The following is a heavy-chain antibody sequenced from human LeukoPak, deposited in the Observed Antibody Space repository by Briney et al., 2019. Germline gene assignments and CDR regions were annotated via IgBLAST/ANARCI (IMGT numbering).Heavy chain of an antibody. V-gene: IGHV3-11*01. J-gene: IGHJ4*02. CDR2: ISSGGSTI. Sequence: GGSLRLSCVASGFTFNNYAMTWVRQAPGKGLEWVSYISSGGSTIYYADSVKGRFTISRDNAKNSLYLQMNSLRAEDTAVYYCARNIYYYDSSGYRRNYYFDYWGQGTLVTVSS. CDR3: ARNIYYYDSSGYRRNYYFDY. D-gene: IGHD3-22*01. CDR1: GFTFNNYA.